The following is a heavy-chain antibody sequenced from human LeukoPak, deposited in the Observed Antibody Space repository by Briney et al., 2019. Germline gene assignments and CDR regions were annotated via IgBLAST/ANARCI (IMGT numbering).Heavy chain of an antibody. D-gene: IGHD6-13*01. Sequence: ASVKVTCKASGYTFTGYYMHWVRQAPGQGLEWMGWINPNSGGTNYAQKFQGRVTMTRDTSISTAYMELSRLRSDDTAVYYCARDWEQQDPNWFDPWGQGTLVTVSS. CDR1: GYTFTGYY. V-gene: IGHV1-2*02. CDR2: INPNSGGT. CDR3: ARDWEQQDPNWFDP. J-gene: IGHJ5*02.